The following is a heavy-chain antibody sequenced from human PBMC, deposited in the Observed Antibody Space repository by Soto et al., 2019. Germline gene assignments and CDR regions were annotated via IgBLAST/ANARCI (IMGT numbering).Heavy chain of an antibody. CDR1: GGSVDRGDYY. J-gene: IGHJ4*02. CDR3: ARARYYDWCFDL. Sequence: PSETLSLTCTLSGGSVDRGDYYWTWIRQPPGKGLEWIAYVSSYRGATYCNPSLKSRLTISVDRSKSQFYMTLTSVTAADTAVYCCARARYYDWCFDLWGLGTPVTVSS. V-gene: IGHV4-30-4*01. D-gene: IGHD3-9*01. CDR2: VSSYRGAT.